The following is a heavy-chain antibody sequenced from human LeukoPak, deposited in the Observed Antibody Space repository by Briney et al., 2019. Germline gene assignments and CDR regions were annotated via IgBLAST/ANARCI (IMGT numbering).Heavy chain of an antibody. CDR1: GGTFSSYA. CDR3: AGSNSDRYDYVWGSYRYDDY. J-gene: IGHJ4*02. D-gene: IGHD3-16*02. Sequence: SVKVSCKASGGTFSSYAISWVRQAPGQGLEWMGGIIPIFGTANYAQKFQGRVTITADESTSTAYMELSSLRSEDTAVYYCAGSNSDRYDYVWGSYRYDDYWGQGTLVTVSS. CDR2: IIPIFGTA. V-gene: IGHV1-69*13.